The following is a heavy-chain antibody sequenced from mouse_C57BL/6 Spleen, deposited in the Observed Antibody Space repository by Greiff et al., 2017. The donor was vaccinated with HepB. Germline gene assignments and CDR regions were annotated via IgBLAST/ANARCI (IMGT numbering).Heavy chain of an antibody. J-gene: IGHJ4*01. CDR1: GYTFTSYW. D-gene: IGHD2-3*01. CDR3: AREVDDGYLYYAMDY. CDR2: IHPNSGST. Sequence: QVQLQQPGAELVKPGASVKLSCKASGYTFTSYWMHWVKQRPGQGLEWIGMIHPNSGSTNYNEKFKSKATLTVDKSSSTAYMQLSSLTSEDSAVYYCAREVDDGYLYYAMDYWGQGTSVTVSS. V-gene: IGHV1-64*01.